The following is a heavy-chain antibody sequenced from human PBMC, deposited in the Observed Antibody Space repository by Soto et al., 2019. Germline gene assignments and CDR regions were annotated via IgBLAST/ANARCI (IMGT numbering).Heavy chain of an antibody. Sequence: EVQLVESGGGLVQPGGSLRLSCAASGFTFSTYWMHWVRQAPGTGLEWVSRIKGDGSSTSYADSVEGRFTISRDNAKNTVYLRMNSLGAEDTAVYWCARGIRNYYGVDVWGQGTTVTVSS. V-gene: IGHV3-74*01. CDR3: ARGIRNYYGVDV. J-gene: IGHJ6*02. CDR2: IKGDGSST. CDR1: GFTFSTYW.